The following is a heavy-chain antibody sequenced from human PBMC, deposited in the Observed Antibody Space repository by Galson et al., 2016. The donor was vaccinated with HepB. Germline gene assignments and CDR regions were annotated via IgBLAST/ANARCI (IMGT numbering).Heavy chain of an antibody. CDR1: GYTFTNYY. V-gene: IGHV1-46*01. CDR3: ARGDFVVSSAYYSVPLFHH. CDR2: INPSGGST. Sequence: SVNVSCKASGYTFTNYYIHWVRQAPGQGLEWMAIINPSGGSTNYAQKFQGRVTMTSDTSTSTVYMELSSLRSEDTAIYYCARGDFVVSSAYYSVPLFHHWGQGTLVTVSS. J-gene: IGHJ1*01. D-gene: IGHD3-22*01.